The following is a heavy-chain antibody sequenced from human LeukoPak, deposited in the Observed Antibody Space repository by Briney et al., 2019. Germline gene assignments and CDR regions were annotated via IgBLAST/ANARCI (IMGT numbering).Heavy chain of an antibody. J-gene: IGHJ4*02. V-gene: IGHV4-59*08. CDR1: GDSITRYY. CDR3: ASQMSGTSVSY. CDR2: INNSGGT. D-gene: IGHD2-2*01. Sequence: ETLSLTCTVSGDSITRYYWSWIRQPPGKGLEWIGYINNSGGTSYNPSLKSRVTISLDTSKNQFSLKLNSVTTTDTAVYYCASQMSGTSVSYWGQGTLVTVSS.